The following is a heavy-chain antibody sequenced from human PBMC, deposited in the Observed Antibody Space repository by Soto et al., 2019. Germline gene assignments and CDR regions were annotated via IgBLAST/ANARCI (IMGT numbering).Heavy chain of an antibody. Sequence: QVQLQQWGEGLLKPSETLSLTCAVYGGFVTSGSYYWSWIRQPPGKGLAWSGEMRHSGGTHFNLSLEFRVTMWVDTLKHQFTLQMSSAAAEDTALYYRPRIERGPAMRVVDDLDMRGPGPMVTVSS. CDR3: PRIERGPAMRVVDDLDM. D-gene: IGHD1-26*01. V-gene: IGHV4-34*01. J-gene: IGHJ3*02. CDR1: GGFVTSGSYY. CDR2: MRHSGGT.